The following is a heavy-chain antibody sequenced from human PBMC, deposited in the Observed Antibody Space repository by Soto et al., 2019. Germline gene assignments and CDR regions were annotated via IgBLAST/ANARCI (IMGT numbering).Heavy chain of an antibody. J-gene: IGHJ4*02. CDR2: ISYDGSNK. CDR3: ARGAVAGTGRFDY. CDR1: GFTFSSYA. Sequence: QVQLVESGGGVVQPGRSLRLSCAASGFTFSSYAMHWVRQAPGKGLEWVAVISYDGSNKYYADSVKGRFTISRDNSKNTLYLQMNSLRAEDTAVHYCARGAVAGTGRFDYWGQGTLVTVSS. D-gene: IGHD6-19*01. V-gene: IGHV3-30-3*01.